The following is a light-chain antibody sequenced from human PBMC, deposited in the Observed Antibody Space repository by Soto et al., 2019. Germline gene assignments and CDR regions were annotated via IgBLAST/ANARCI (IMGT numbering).Light chain of an antibody. Sequence: AILMTQSRSSFSASTGDRVTITCRASQVSGSYLAWYQQEPGKAPKLLIYAASSLQSGLPSRFSGSGSGTHFTLTSSGRQPEDFATYDGQQVYGCQYRCGQGTKVDIK. J-gene: IGKJ2*03. CDR1: QVSGSY. CDR3: QQVYGCQYR. V-gene: IGKV1-8*01. CDR2: AAS.